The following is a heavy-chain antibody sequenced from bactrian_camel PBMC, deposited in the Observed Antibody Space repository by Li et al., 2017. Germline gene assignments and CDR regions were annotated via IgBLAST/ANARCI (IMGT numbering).Heavy chain of an antibody. CDR3: AAIVPSFPGSWCTDKGFVGYNV. J-gene: IGHJ4*01. CDR1: GYKSYY. V-gene: IGHV3S55*01. Sequence: QVQLVESGGDSVQAGGSLKLSCVVSGYKSYYMAWFRQAPGNEREAVAVISGDGRTNYADSVKGRFTVSKDNAKTILYLQMNSLKPEDTDMYYCAAIVPSFPGSWCTDKGFVGYNVWGQGTQVTVS. CDR2: ISGDGRT. D-gene: IGHD3*01.